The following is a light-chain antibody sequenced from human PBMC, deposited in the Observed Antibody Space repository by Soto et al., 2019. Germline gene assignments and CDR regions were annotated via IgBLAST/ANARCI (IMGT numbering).Light chain of an antibody. V-gene: IGKV1-33*01. Sequence: DIHITHSPSSVSSSVGYIFTITCQASQDINHYLNWYHQKPGKAPRLLIYDASNLETGVPSRFRGSGSGTDFIFIIRSLQPEDIGTYYCQQYGDLPLTFGGGTKVDIK. CDR2: DAS. J-gene: IGKJ4*01. CDR1: QDINHY. CDR3: QQYGDLPLT.